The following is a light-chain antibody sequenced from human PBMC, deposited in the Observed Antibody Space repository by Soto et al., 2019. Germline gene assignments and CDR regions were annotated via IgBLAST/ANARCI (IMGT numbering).Light chain of an antibody. Sequence: DIQMTQSPSSLSASVGDRIGITCRAGQSINRFLNWYQQKPGKAPKLLIYAASSLQSGVPSRFSGSGSGTDFTLTISSLQPEDFATYYCQQSYTSPQTFGQGTKVEI. CDR3: QQSYTSPQT. J-gene: IGKJ1*01. CDR1: QSINRF. CDR2: AAS. V-gene: IGKV1-39*01.